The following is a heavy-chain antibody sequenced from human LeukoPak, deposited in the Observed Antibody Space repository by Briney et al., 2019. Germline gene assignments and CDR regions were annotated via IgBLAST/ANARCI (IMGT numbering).Heavy chain of an antibody. J-gene: IGHJ4*02. D-gene: IGHD2-8*01. CDR1: GYTFTSYG. V-gene: IGHV1-18*01. CDR2: ISAYNGNT. Sequence: ASVKVSCKASGYTFTSYGISWVRQAPGQGLEWMGWISAYNGNTNYAQKLQGRVTMTTDTSTSTAYMELRSLRSEDTAVYYCARDIVRGAVAPPIYWGQGTLVTVSS. CDR3: ARDIVRGAVAPPIY.